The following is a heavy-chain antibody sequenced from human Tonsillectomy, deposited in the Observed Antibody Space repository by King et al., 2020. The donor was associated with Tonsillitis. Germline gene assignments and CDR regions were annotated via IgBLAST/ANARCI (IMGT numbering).Heavy chain of an antibody. V-gene: IGHV3-23*04. D-gene: IGHD3-22*01. CDR1: GFTFSSYA. Sequence: VQLVEAGGGLVQPGGSLRLSCAASGFTFSSYAMSWVRQAPGKGLEWVSGIRGRGDTTYFAKSVKGRFTISRDNSKNTLYLQMNSLRAEDTAVYYCAKVPSSGYSSFDYWGQGALVTVSS. CDR3: AKVPSSGYSSFDY. CDR2: IRGRGDTT. J-gene: IGHJ4*02.